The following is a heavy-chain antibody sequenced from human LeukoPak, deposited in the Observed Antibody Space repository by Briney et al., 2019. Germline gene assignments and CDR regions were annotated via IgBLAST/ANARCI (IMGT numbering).Heavy chain of an antibody. V-gene: IGHV4-39*07. D-gene: IGHD3-10*01. CDR3: ARVLDYYGSGSRDFDY. CDR1: GVSISSSNSY. J-gene: IGHJ4*02. Sequence: SETLSLTCSVSGVSISSSNSYWGWIRQPPGKGLEWIGSIYHSGSTFYNPSLNSRLTMSVDTSKNSFSLKLSSVTAADTAVYYCARVLDYYGSGSRDFDYWGQGTLVTVSS. CDR2: IYHSGST.